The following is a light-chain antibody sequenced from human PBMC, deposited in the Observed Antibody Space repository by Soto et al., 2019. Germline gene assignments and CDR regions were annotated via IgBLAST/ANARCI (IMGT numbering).Light chain of an antibody. Sequence: EAVLTQSPATLSLSPGERATLSCRASQSVSSNYLDWYQQKPGQAPRLLIYAVSSRATGIPDRFSGSGSGTDFTLTISSLEPEDFAVYYCQQYKNWPPPTFGGGTKVQIK. CDR2: AVS. J-gene: IGKJ4*01. CDR3: QQYKNWPPPT. CDR1: QSVSSNY. V-gene: IGKV3D-20*02.